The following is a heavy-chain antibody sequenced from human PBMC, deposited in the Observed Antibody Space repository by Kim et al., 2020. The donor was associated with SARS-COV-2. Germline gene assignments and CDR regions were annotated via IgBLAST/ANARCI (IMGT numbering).Heavy chain of an antibody. J-gene: IGHJ6*02. CDR1: GFTFSNAW. D-gene: IGHD6-13*01. V-gene: IGHV3-15*01. CDR2: IKSKTDGGTT. Sequence: GGSLRHSCAASGFTFSNAWMSWVRQAPGKGLEWVGRIKSKTDGGTTDYAAPVKGRFTISRDDSKNTLYLQMNSLKTEDTAVYYCTTDETSYSSSWYGYYYYYGMDVWGQGTTVTVSS. CDR3: TTDETSYSSSWYGYYYYYGMDV.